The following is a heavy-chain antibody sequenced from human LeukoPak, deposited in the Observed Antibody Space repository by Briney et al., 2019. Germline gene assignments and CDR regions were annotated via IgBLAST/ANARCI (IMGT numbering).Heavy chain of an antibody. CDR1: GGSISSSNW. CDR3: AREGIAAAGTPLDY. D-gene: IGHD6-13*01. Sequence: PSETLSLTCAVSGGSISSSNWWSWVRQPPGKGLEWIGEICHSGSTNYNPSLKSRVTISVDKSKNQFSLKLSSVTAADTAVYYCAREGIAAAGTPLDYWGQGTLVTVPS. CDR2: ICHSGST. J-gene: IGHJ4*02. V-gene: IGHV4-4*02.